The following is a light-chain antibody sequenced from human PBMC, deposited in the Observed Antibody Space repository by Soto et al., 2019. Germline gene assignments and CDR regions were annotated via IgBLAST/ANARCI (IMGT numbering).Light chain of an antibody. CDR1: QTIRSL. J-gene: IGKJ1*01. CDR2: GAS. Sequence: EIVLTQSPATLSLSPGERATLSCRASQTIRSLLAWYQQRPGQAPRLLIYGASSRATGIPDRLSGSGSGTDFTLTISRLEPEDFAVYYCQQYGSSPLTFGHGTKVDIK. V-gene: IGKV3-20*01. CDR3: QQYGSSPLT.